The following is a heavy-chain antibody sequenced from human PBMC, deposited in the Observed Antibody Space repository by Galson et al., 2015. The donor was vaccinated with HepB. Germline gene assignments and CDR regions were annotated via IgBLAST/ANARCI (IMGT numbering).Heavy chain of an antibody. J-gene: IGHJ6*02. CDR3: TRPNYGSTRGYYYYGMDV. Sequence: SLRLSCAASGFTFSGSAMHWVRQASGKGLEWVGRIRSKANSYATAYAASVKGRFTISRDDSKNTAYLQMNSLKTEDTAVYYCTRPNYGSTRGYYYYGMDVWGQGTTVTVSS. CDR1: GFTFSGSA. V-gene: IGHV3-73*01. CDR2: IRSKANSYAT. D-gene: IGHD4-17*01.